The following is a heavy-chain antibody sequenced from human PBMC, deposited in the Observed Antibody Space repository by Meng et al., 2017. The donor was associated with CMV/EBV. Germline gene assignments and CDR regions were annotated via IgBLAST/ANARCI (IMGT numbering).Heavy chain of an antibody. CDR2: IYYSGST. J-gene: IGHJ6*02. CDR1: GGSISSYY. CDR3: ARVGYCSSTSCYSDRYYYYGMDV. Sequence: SETLSLTCTVSGGSISSYYWSWIRQPPGKGLEWIGYIYYSGSTNYNPSLKSRVTISVDTSKNQFSLKLSSVTAADTAVYYCARVGYCSSTSCYSDRYYYYGMDVWGQGTTVTVSS. V-gene: IGHV4-59*01. D-gene: IGHD2-2*01.